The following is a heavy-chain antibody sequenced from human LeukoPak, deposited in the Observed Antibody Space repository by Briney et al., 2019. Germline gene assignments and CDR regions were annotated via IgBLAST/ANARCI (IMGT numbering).Heavy chain of an antibody. D-gene: IGHD3-22*01. V-gene: IGHV1-3*04. CDR1: GYTFTNYG. J-gene: IGHJ1*01. CDR2: INTGNGNT. CDR3: ARVPLSDASGHYYPH. Sequence: ASVKVSCKTSGYTFTNYGMHWVRQAPRQSLEWMGCINTGNGNTKSSQKFQDRVTLTRDTSASTAYMELNSLGSEDTAVYYCARVPLSDASGHYYPHWGQGTLVTVSS.